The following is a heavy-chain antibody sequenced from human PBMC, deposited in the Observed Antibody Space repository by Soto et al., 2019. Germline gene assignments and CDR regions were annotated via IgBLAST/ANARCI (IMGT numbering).Heavy chain of an antibody. D-gene: IGHD3-22*01. CDR1: GGSISSYY. CDR2: IYYSGST. CDR3: ARRLPDYYDSSGYYPYNWFDP. Sequence: SETLSLTCTVSGGSISSYYWSWIRQPPGKGLEWIGYIYYSGSTNYNPSLKSRVTISVDTSKNQFSLKLSSVTDADTAVYYCARRLPDYYDSSGYYPYNWFDPWGQGTLVTVSS. J-gene: IGHJ5*02. V-gene: IGHV4-59*08.